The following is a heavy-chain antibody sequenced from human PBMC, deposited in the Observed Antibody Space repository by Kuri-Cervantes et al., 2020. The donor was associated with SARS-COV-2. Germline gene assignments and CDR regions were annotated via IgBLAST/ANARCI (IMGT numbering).Heavy chain of an antibody. Sequence: GESLKIPCAASGFTFKSFSMNWVRQAPGKGLEWVSSISAGGRHIYYVDSVKGRFAISRDNARSSLVLEMNSLRVEDTAVYYCARAGPLGYSNYELIDYWGQGTPVTVSS. J-gene: IGHJ4*02. CDR3: ARAGPLGYSNYELIDY. D-gene: IGHD4-11*01. CDR1: GFTFKSFS. CDR2: ISAGGRHI. V-gene: IGHV3-21*01.